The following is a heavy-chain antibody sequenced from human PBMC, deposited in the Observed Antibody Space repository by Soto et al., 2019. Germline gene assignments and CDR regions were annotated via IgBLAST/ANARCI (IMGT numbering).Heavy chain of an antibody. CDR1: GFTFSNYW. Sequence: GGSLRLGCAASGFTFSNYWMGWVRQAPGKGLEWVANIRQDGGDKRDLDSVKGRLTISRDTAQKSLYLQMNRLRAEDSAVYYCGREESPDKAYFSDYWGQGKPVTVSS. J-gene: IGHJ4*02. CDR3: GREESPDKAYFSDY. CDR2: IRQDGGDK. V-gene: IGHV3-7*03.